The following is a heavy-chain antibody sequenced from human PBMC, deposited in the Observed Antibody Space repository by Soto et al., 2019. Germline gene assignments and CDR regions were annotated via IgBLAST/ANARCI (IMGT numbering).Heavy chain of an antibody. Sequence: PSETLSLTCAVYGGSFSGYYWSWIRQPPGKGLEWIGEINHSGSTNYNPSLKSRVTISVDTSKNQFSLKLSSATAADTAVYYCARFSYGYIFDYWGQGTLVTVYS. V-gene: IGHV4-34*01. CDR3: ARFSYGYIFDY. CDR1: GGSFSGYY. J-gene: IGHJ4*02. D-gene: IGHD5-18*01. CDR2: INHSGST.